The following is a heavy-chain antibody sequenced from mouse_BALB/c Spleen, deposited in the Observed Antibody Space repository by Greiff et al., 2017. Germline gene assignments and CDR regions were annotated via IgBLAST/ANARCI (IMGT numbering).Heavy chain of an antibody. CDR1: GYTFTDYE. Sequence: QVQLKESGAELVRPGASVTLSCKASGYTFTDYEMHWVKQTPVHGLEWIGAIDPETGGTAYNQKFKGKATLTADKSSSTAYMELRSLTSEDSAVYYCTRAPNWDGYAMDYWGQGTSVTVSS. CDR2: IDPETGGT. D-gene: IGHD4-1*02. CDR3: TRAPNWDGYAMDY. V-gene: IGHV1-15*01. J-gene: IGHJ4*01.